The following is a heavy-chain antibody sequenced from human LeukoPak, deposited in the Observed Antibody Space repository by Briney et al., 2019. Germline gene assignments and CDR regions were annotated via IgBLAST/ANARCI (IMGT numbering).Heavy chain of an antibody. CDR1: GGSISTYY. V-gene: IGHV4-59*01. CDR2: MYYSGST. J-gene: IGHJ6*03. D-gene: IGHD1-7*01. CDR3: ARASLELRGFYYYYYMDV. Sequence: SETLSLTCTVSGGSISTYYWSWIRQPPGKGLEWIAYMYYSGSTNYNPSLKSRVTVSLDTSKNQFSLKLSSVTAADTAVYYCARASLELRGFYYYYYMDVWGKGTTVTVSS.